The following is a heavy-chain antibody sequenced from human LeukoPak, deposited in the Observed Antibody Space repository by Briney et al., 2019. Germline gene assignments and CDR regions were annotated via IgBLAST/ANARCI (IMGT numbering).Heavy chain of an antibody. Sequence: SETLSLTCTVSGGSISSSSYYWGWIRQPPGRGLEWIGSIYYSGSTYYNPSLKSRVIISVDTSKNQFSLKLSSVTAADTAVYYCARDKTSSYCGGDCYPGWFDPWGQGTLVTVSS. V-gene: IGHV4-39*07. D-gene: IGHD2-21*02. J-gene: IGHJ5*02. CDR2: IYYSGST. CDR1: GGSISSSSYY. CDR3: ARDKTSSYCGGDCYPGWFDP.